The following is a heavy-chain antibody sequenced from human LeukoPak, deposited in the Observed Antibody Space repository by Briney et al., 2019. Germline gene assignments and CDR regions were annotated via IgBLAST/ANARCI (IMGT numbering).Heavy chain of an antibody. Sequence: PSETLSLTCTVSGGSISSYYWSWIRQPAGKGLEWIGRIYTSGSTNYNPSLKSRVTMSVDTSKNQFSLKLSSVTAADTAVYYCASGYYRGVVTYAFDIWGQGTMVTVSS. CDR2: IYTSGST. J-gene: IGHJ3*02. D-gene: IGHD3-3*01. CDR3: ASGYYRGVVTYAFDI. CDR1: GGSISSYY. V-gene: IGHV4-4*07.